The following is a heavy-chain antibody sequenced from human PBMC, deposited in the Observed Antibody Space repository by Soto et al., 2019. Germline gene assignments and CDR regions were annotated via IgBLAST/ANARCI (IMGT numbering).Heavy chain of an antibody. J-gene: IGHJ5*02. V-gene: IGHV3-30*03. CDR2: ISYDGSNK. Sequence: PGGSLRLSCAASGFTFSSYGMHWVRQAPGKGLEWVAVISYDGSNKYYADSVKGRFTISRDNSKNTLYLQMNSLRAEDTAVYYCARDGARYSSSSGWFDPWGQGTLVTVSS. D-gene: IGHD6-6*01. CDR3: ARDGARYSSSSGWFDP. CDR1: GFTFSSYG.